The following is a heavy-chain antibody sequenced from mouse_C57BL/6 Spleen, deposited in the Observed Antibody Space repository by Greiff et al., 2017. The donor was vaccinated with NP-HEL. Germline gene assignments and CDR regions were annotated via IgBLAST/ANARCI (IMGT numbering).Heavy chain of an antibody. Sequence: VQLQQSGPELVKPGASVKISCKASGYAFSSSWMNWVKQRPGKGLEWIGRIYPGDGDTNYNGKFKGKATLTADKSSSTAYMQLSSLTSEDSAVYCCARVYDSSWFAYWGQGTLVTVSA. CDR1: GYAFSSSW. CDR2: IYPGDGDT. V-gene: IGHV1-82*01. CDR3: ARVYDSSWFAY. D-gene: IGHD2-3*01. J-gene: IGHJ3*01.